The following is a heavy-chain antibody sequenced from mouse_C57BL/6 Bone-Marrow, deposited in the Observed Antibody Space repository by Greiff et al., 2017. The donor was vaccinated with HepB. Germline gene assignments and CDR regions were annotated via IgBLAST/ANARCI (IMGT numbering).Heavy chain of an antibody. V-gene: IGHV1-69*02. Sequence: QVQLQQPGAELVKPGASVKLSCKASGYTFTSYWMHWVKQRPGRGLEWIGQIYPGDGDTNYNGKFKGKATLTADKSSSTAYMQLSSLTSEDSAVYFCASSTPGFAYGGQGTLVTVSA. D-gene: IGHD4-1*02. CDR2: IYPGDGDT. J-gene: IGHJ3*01. CDR1: GYTFTSYW. CDR3: ASSTPGFAY.